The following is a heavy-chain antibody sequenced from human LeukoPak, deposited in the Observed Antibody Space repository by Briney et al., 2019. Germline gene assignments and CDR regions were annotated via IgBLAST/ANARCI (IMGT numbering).Heavy chain of an antibody. V-gene: IGHV3-9*03. Sequence: GGSPRLSCAASGFTLDDYAMHWVRQAPGKGLEWVSGISWNSGSIGYADSVKGRFTISRDNAKNSLYLQMNSLRAEDMALYYCAKDIGYDFWSGLDYWGQGTLVTVSS. CDR1: GFTLDDYA. CDR3: AKDIGYDFWSGLDY. D-gene: IGHD3-3*01. CDR2: ISWNSGSI. J-gene: IGHJ4*02.